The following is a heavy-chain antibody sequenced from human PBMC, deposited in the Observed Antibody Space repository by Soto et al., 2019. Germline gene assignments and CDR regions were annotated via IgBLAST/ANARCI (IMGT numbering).Heavy chain of an antibody. J-gene: IGHJ4*02. D-gene: IGHD6-13*01. V-gene: IGHV3-23*01. CDR2: ISGSGDST. CDR1: GFTFSSYA. CDR3: AKRGSSSYFDY. Sequence: EVQLLESGGGLVQPGGSLRLSCAASGFTFSSYAMSWVRQAPGKGLEWVSVISGSGDSTYCADSVKGRFTISRDNSKNTLYLQMNSLRAEDTAVYYCAKRGSSSYFDYWGQGTLVTVSS.